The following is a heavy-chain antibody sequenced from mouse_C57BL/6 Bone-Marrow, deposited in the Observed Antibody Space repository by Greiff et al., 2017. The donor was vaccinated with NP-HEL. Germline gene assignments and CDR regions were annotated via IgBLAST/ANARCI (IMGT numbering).Heavy chain of an antibody. CDR2: INPSSGYT. Sequence: VQLKESGAELAKPGASVKLSCKASGYTFTSYWMHWVKQRPGQGLEWIGYINPSSGYTKYNQKFKDKATLTADKSSSTAYMQLSSLTYEDSAVYYCARTAATVARYFDVWGTGTAVTVSS. J-gene: IGHJ1*03. CDR3: ARTAATVARYFDV. V-gene: IGHV1-7*01. D-gene: IGHD1-1*01. CDR1: GYTFTSYW.